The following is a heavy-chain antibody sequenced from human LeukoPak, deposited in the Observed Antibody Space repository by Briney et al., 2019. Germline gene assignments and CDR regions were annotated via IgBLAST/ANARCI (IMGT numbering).Heavy chain of an antibody. CDR1: GFTFTSYW. CDR2: INQDGSEK. Sequence: GGSLRLSCAASGFTFTSYWMTWVRQAPEKGLEWVANINQDGSEKWFVDSVRGRFTISRDNAKSSVYLQMNSLRAEDTAVYYCARARHSFYTAMAPIDYWGQGTLVTVSS. J-gene: IGHJ4*02. D-gene: IGHD5-18*01. CDR3: ARARHSFYTAMAPIDY. V-gene: IGHV3-7*03.